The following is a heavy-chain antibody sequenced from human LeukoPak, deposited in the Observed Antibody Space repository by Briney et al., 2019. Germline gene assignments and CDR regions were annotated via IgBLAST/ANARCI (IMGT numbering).Heavy chain of an antibody. CDR2: ISSSSSTI. D-gene: IGHD2-2*01. Sequence: GGSLRLSCAASGFTFNKYAMTWVRQAPGKGLEWVSYISSSSSTIYYADSVKGRFTISRDNAKNSLYLQMNSLRAEDTAVYYCARDFGYCSSTSCFSFDYWGQGTLVTVSS. CDR1: GFTFNKYA. CDR3: ARDFGYCSSTSCFSFDY. J-gene: IGHJ4*02. V-gene: IGHV3-48*01.